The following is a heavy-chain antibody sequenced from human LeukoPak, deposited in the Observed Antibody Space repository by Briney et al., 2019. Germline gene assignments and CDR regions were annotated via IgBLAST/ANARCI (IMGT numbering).Heavy chain of an antibody. Sequence: GASVKVSCKASGYTFTSYYMHWVRQAPGQGLEWMGIINPSGGSTSYAQKFQGRVTMTRDTSTSTVYMELSSLRSVDTAVYYCARARGATIFQSAFDIWGQGTMVTVSS. CDR1: GYTFTSYY. CDR3: ARARGATIFQSAFDI. J-gene: IGHJ3*02. D-gene: IGHD5-24*01. CDR2: INPSGGST. V-gene: IGHV1-46*01.